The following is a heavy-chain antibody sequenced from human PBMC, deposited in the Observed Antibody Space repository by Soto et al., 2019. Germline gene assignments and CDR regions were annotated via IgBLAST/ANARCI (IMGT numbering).Heavy chain of an antibody. J-gene: IGHJ4*02. V-gene: IGHV4-30-4*01. CDR3: ATLFGAAAPFDY. D-gene: IGHD6-13*01. CDR1: GGSISSGDYY. CDR2: ISYSGST. Sequence: SETLSLTCTVSGGSISSGDYYWSWIRQPPGKGLEWIGYISYSGSTYYNPSLKSRLTISVDTSKNQFSLKLTSVTAADTAVYYCATLFGAAAPFDYWGQGTLVTVSS.